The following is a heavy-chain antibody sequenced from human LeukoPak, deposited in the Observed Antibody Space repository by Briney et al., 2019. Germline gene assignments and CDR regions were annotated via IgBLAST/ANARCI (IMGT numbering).Heavy chain of an antibody. V-gene: IGHV1-2*04. D-gene: IGHD2-2*01. J-gene: IGHJ5*02. Sequence: RASVKVSCKASGYTFTGYYMHWVRQAPGQGLEWMGWINPNSGGTNYAQKFQGWVTMTRDTSISTAYMELSRLRSDDTAVYYCARFPPIYCSSTSCHHNWFDPWGQGTLVTVSS. CDR1: GYTFTGYY. CDR2: INPNSGGT. CDR3: ARFPPIYCSSTSCHHNWFDP.